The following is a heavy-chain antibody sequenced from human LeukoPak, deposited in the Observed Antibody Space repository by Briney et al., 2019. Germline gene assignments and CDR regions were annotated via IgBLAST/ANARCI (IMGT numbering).Heavy chain of an antibody. D-gene: IGHD3-3*01. CDR1: GFTFSSYG. V-gene: IGHV3-30*18. CDR3: AKDGLRFLEWLKNWFDP. Sequence: GRSLRLSCAASGFTFSSYGMHWVRQAPGKGLEWVAVISYDGSNKYYADSVKGRFTISRDNSKNTLYLQMNSLRAEDTAVYYCAKDGLRFLEWLKNWFDPWGQGTLVTVSS. J-gene: IGHJ5*02. CDR2: ISYDGSNK.